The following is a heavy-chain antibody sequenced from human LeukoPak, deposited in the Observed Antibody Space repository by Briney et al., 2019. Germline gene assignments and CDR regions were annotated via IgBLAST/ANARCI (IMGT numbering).Heavy chain of an antibody. Sequence: GGSLRLSCAGSGLTFSSYAMSWVRQAPGKGLEWVSAISGSGGSTYYADSVKGRFTISRDNSKNTLYLQMNSLRAEDTAVYYCAAQWLLHGAFDIWGQGTMVTVSS. CDR1: GLTFSSYA. J-gene: IGHJ3*02. V-gene: IGHV3-23*01. D-gene: IGHD6-19*01. CDR3: AAQWLLHGAFDI. CDR2: ISGSGGST.